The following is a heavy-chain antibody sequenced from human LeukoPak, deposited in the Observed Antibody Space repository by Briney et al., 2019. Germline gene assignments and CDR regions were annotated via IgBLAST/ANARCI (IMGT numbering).Heavy chain of an antibody. CDR2: INHSGST. D-gene: IGHD5-18*01. V-gene: IGHV4-39*07. J-gene: IGHJ6*03. CDR3: ARGQRGYSYGRRYYYYYMDV. CDR1: GGSISSSSYY. Sequence: SETLSLTCTVSGGSISSSSYYWSWIRQPPGKGLEWIGEINHSGSTNYNPSLKSRVTISVDTSKNQFSLKLSSVTAADTAVYYCARGQRGYSYGRRYYYYYMDVWGKGTTVTVSS.